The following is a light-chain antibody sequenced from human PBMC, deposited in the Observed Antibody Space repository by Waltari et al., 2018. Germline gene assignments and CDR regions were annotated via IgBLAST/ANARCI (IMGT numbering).Light chain of an antibody. J-gene: IGKJ1*01. Sequence: DIVMTQSPASLAVSLGERATINCRSSQSVSSNSNDKNYLAWYQQKPGQPPKLLIYWASTRESGVPDRFSGSGSGTDFTLTISSLQAEDVAVYYCQQYYSTPTFGQGTKVAI. CDR1: QSVSSNSNDKNY. CDR2: WAS. V-gene: IGKV4-1*01. CDR3: QQYYSTPT.